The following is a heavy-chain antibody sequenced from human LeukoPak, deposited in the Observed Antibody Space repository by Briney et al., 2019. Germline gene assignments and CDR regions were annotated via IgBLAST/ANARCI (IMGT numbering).Heavy chain of an antibody. J-gene: IGHJ6*02. V-gene: IGHV4-59*01. CDR3: ARTGGDCSSGLCYYAMDV. D-gene: IGHD2-21*02. CDR1: GGSISGSH. Sequence: PSETLSLTCLVSGGSISGSHWSWIRQPPGKGLEWIGYIHYTGSTDYNPSLRSRVTLSIDMSKNQFSLRLSSVTAAGTAVYYCARTGGDCSSGLCYYAMDVWGQGTTVTVS. CDR2: IHYTGST.